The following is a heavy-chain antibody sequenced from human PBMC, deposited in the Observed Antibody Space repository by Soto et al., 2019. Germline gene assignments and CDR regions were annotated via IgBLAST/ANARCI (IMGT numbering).Heavy chain of an antibody. CDR1: GDSISSYY. CDR2: IHYSGST. J-gene: IGHJ3*02. Sequence: SETLSLTCTVSGDSISSYYWSWIRQPPGKGLEWIGYIHYSGSTNYNPSLKSRVTISADTSKNQFSLKLSSVIAADTAVYYCARFHYDTFDIWGQGTTVTVSS. CDR3: ARFHYDTFDI. V-gene: IGHV4-59*01.